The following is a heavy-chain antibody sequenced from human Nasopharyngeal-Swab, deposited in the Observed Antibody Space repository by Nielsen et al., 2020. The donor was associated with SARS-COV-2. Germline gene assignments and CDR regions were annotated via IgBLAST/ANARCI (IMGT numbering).Heavy chain of an antibody. CDR3: ARIPVKAIFGTGGYFDY. Sequence: SGPTLVHPTETLTLTCTVSGFSLRHARMGVSWIRQPPGKALEWLAHIFSNDEKSYSTSLKSRLTISKDTSKSQVVLTMTNMDPVDTATYYCARIPVKAIFGTGGYFDYWGQGTLVTVSS. D-gene: IGHD3-3*01. CDR1: GFSLRHARMG. V-gene: IGHV2-26*01. J-gene: IGHJ4*02. CDR2: IFSNDEK.